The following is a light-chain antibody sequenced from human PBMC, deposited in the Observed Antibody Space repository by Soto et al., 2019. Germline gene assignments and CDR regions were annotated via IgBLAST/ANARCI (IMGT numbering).Light chain of an antibody. CDR3: TSYVGNDIWV. V-gene: IGLV2-8*01. CDR1: SSDVGAYKY. CDR2: EVT. Sequence: QSVLTQPPSASGSPGQSVTISCTGTSSDVGAYKYVSWYQQYPGKAPKLMIYEVTKQPSGVPDRFSGSKSGNTASLTVSGLQAEDEADYYCTSYVGNDIWVFGGGTKVTV. J-gene: IGLJ3*02.